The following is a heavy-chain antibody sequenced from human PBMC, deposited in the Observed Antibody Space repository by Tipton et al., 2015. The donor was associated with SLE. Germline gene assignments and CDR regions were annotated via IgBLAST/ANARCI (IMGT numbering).Heavy chain of an antibody. D-gene: IGHD3-3*01. CDR2: IYYSGTT. CDR1: DGSISSSSYY. J-gene: IGHJ4*02. CDR3: ARGGSLIQEWPHFHS. V-gene: IGHV4-39*07. Sequence: LRLSCTVSDGSISSSSYYWAWIRQPPGRGLEYIGSIYYSGTTNFNPSLKSRVTISVDTSKNQFSLKLSSVTAADTAVYFCARGGSLIQEWPHFHSWGQGTLVTVFS.